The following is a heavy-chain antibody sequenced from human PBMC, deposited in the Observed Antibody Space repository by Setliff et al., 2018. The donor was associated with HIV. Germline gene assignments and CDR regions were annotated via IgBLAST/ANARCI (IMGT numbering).Heavy chain of an antibody. CDR2: VYISGST. J-gene: IGHJ4*01. CDR3: ARGITYSAYESVGYYFDY. CDR1: GGSFSGYY. D-gene: IGHD5-12*01. V-gene: IGHV4-59*10. Sequence: SETLSLTCAVYGGSFSGYYWSWIRQPAGKGLEWIGRVYISGSTNYNPSLESRVTMSLDNSKNQFSLKLNSVTAADTAVYYCARGITYSAYESVGYYFDYWGRGTLVTVSS.